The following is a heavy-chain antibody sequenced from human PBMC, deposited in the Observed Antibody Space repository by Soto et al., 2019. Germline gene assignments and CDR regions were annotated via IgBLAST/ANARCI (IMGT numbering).Heavy chain of an antibody. Sequence: QVQLQESGPGLVKPSQTLSLTCTVSGGSISSGDYYWSWIRQPPGKGLEWIGYIYYSGSTYSNPSLKSRVTISVDTSKNQFSLKLSSVTAADTAVYYCARESLGYYDSSGYYNNWFDPWGQGTLVTVSS. CDR2: IYYSGST. CDR1: GGSISSGDYY. J-gene: IGHJ5*02. D-gene: IGHD3-22*01. V-gene: IGHV4-30-4*01. CDR3: ARESLGYYDSSGYYNNWFDP.